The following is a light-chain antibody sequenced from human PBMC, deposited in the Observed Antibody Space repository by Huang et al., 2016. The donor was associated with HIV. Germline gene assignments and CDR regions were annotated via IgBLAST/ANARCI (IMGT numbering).Light chain of an antibody. Sequence: EIVLTQSPVTLSMSPGQRATLSCRASQNINTYLACYQQNPGQAPRLLIYDASNRATGIPARCSGSGSGTDFTLTISSLEPEDFVVYFCQQRSSWPLTFGGGTTIEIK. CDR2: DAS. J-gene: IGKJ4*01. V-gene: IGKV3-11*01. CDR1: QNINTY. CDR3: QQRSSWPLT.